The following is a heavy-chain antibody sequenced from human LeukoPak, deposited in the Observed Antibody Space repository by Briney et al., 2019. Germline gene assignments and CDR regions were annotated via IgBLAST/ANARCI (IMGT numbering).Heavy chain of an antibody. CDR1: GFTFSSYA. Sequence: PGGSLRLSCAASGFTFSSYAMSWVRQAPAKGLEWVSAISGSGGSTYYADSVKGRFTISRDNSKNTLYLQMNSLRAEDAAVYYCAKGEASDYGAYYFDYWGQGTLVTVSS. D-gene: IGHD4-17*01. V-gene: IGHV3-23*01. CDR2: ISGSGGST. J-gene: IGHJ4*02. CDR3: AKGEASDYGAYYFDY.